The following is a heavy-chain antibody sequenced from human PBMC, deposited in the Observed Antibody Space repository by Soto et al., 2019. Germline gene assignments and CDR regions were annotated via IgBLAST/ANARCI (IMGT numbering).Heavy chain of an antibody. V-gene: IGHV3-66*01. Sequence: GGSLRLSCAASGFTVSSNYMSWVRQAPGKGLEWVSVIYSGGSTYYADSGKGRFTISRDNSKNTLYLQMNSLRAEDTAVYYCAREPSEDIVVVPAAEYYYYMDVWGKGTTVTVSS. CDR3: AREPSEDIVVVPAAEYYYYMDV. CDR2: IYSGGST. D-gene: IGHD2-2*01. CDR1: GFTVSSNY. J-gene: IGHJ6*03.